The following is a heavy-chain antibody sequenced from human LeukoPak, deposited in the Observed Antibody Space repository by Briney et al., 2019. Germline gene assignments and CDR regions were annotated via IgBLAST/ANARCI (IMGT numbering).Heavy chain of an antibody. V-gene: IGHV3-53*01. D-gene: IGHD1-14*01. J-gene: IGHJ4*02. CDR3: ARDLSATADY. CDR2: IYSGGST. CDR1: GFTVSSNY. Sequence: GGSLRLSCAASGFTVSSNYMSWVRQAPGKGLEWVSVIYSGGSTYYADSVKGRFTISRDNSKNTLHLQMNSLRAEDTAVYYCARDLSATADYWGQGTLVTVSS.